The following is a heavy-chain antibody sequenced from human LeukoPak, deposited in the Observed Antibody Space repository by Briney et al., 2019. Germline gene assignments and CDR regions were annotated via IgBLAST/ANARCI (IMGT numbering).Heavy chain of an antibody. Sequence: PGGSLRLSCAASGFTFSNYWMSWVRQAPGKGLEWVANMNQDGSDTHYVDSVKGRFTISRDNAKNSLYLQMNSLRADDTAVYYCVRDLTCCGDCFWGQGTLVTVSS. V-gene: IGHV3-7*01. J-gene: IGHJ4*02. D-gene: IGHD2-21*01. CDR2: MNQDGSDT. CDR3: VRDLTCCGDCF. CDR1: GFTFSNYW.